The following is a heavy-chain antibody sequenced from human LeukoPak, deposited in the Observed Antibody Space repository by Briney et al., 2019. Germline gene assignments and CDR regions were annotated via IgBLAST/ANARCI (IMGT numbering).Heavy chain of an antibody. V-gene: IGHV2-5*02. CDR3: AHRAKIYGDYVYYFDY. CDR1: GFSLNTNGLG. Sequence: ESGPTLVKPTQTLTLTCTFSGFSLNTNGLGVGWIRHPPEKALEWLALIYWDDDKRYRPSLKNRLTLTKDTSKNQVVLTMTNMDPIDTATYYCAHRAKIYGDYVYYFDYWGQGVPVTVSS. CDR2: IYWDDDK. D-gene: IGHD4-17*01. J-gene: IGHJ4*02.